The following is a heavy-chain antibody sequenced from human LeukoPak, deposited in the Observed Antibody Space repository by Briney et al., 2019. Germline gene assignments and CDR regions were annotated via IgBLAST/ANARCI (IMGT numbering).Heavy chain of an antibody. CDR1: GVTFSDSA. Sequence: GGSLRLSCAASGVTFSDSAMTWVRQVPVKGLEWVSSISSSGSYIYHADSVKGRFTISRDNAKSSLYLEMNSLSADDTAVYHCARGAGTIFGEYYYYMDVWGKGTAVTVSS. J-gene: IGHJ6*03. V-gene: IGHV3-21*01. CDR2: ISSSGSYI. CDR3: ARGAGTIFGEYYYYMDV. D-gene: IGHD3-3*01.